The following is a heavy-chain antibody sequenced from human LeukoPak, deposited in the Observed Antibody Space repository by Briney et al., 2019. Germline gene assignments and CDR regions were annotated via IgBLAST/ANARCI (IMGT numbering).Heavy chain of an antibody. J-gene: IGHJ4*02. D-gene: IGHD6-6*01. CDR1: GFTFSSYA. V-gene: IGHV3-7*01. CDR2: IKQDGSEK. Sequence: GGSLRLSCAASGFTFSSYAMSWVRQAPGKGLEWVANIKQDGSEKYYVDSVKGRFTISRDNAKNSLYLQMNSLRAEDTAVYYCARESFAARWDWGQGTLVTVSS. CDR3: ARESFAARWD.